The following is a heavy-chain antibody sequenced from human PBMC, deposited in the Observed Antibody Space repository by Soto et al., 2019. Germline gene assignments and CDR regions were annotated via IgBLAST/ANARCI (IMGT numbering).Heavy chain of an antibody. D-gene: IGHD3-22*01. V-gene: IGHV1-69*12. J-gene: IGHJ4*02. CDR3: PREYYYDSSGDYDY. Sequence: QVQLVQSGAEVKKPGSSVKVSCKASGGTFSSYAISWVRQAPGQGLQWMGGIIPIFGTANYAQKLQGRVTITADESTSTAQTVLSSLRSEDTAVYYFPREYYYDSSGDYDYWGQGTLVSVSS. CDR2: IIPIFGTA. CDR1: GGTFSSYA.